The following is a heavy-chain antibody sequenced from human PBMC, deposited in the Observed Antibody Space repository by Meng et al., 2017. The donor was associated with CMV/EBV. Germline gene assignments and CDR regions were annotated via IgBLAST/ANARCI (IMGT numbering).Heavy chain of an antibody. CDR3: ATLYSGSYYYYYYYYGTDV. Sequence: SETLSLTCAVYGGSFSGYYWSWIRQPPGKGLEWIGEINHSGSTNYNPSLKSRVTISVDTSKNQFSLKLSSVTAADTAVYYCATLYSGSYYYYYYYYGTDVWGQGTTVTVSS. V-gene: IGHV4-34*01. J-gene: IGHJ6*02. CDR1: GGSFSGYY. D-gene: IGHD3-10*01. CDR2: INHSGST.